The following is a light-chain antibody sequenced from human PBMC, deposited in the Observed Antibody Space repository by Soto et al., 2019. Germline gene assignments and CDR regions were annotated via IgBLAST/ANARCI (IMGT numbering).Light chain of an antibody. CDR1: QSVSFH. CDR2: GAF. CDR3: QQYKNWPPLT. V-gene: IGKV3-15*01. J-gene: IGKJ4*01. Sequence: EIVMTQSPATLSVSPGETATLSCRASQSVSFHLAWYQQKPGQGPRLLIYGAFTRATGIPARFSGSGSGTDFTLTISSLQSEDFAVYYCQQYKNWPPLTFGGGTKVEIK.